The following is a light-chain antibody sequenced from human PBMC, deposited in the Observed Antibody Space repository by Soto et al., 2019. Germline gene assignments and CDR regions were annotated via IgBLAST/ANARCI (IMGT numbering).Light chain of an antibody. CDR1: QSVSSSY. V-gene: IGKV3-20*01. Sequence: EIVLTQSPGTLSLSPGERATLSCRASQSVSSSYLAWYQQKPGQAPRLLIYGASSRATGIPDRFSGSESGTDFTLTISRPEPEDFAVYYCQQYGSSPPRITFGPGTKVDIK. CDR3: QQYGSSPPRIT. CDR2: GAS. J-gene: IGKJ3*01.